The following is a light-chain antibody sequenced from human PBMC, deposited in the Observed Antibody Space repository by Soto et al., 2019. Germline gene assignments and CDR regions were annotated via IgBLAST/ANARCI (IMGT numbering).Light chain of an antibody. V-gene: IGLV2-14*01. CDR2: DVT. CDR1: SSDVGAYNY. J-gene: IGLJ3*02. Sequence: QSALTQPASVSGSPGQSITISCTGTSSDVGAYNYVSWYQQHPGKAPKLMIYDVTNRPSGVSNRFSGSKSGNTASLTISGLQAEDEADYYCSSYTVSSTLEFGGGTKVTVL. CDR3: SSYTVSSTLE.